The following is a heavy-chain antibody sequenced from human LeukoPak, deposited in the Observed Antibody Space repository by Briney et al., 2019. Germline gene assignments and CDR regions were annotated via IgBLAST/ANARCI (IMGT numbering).Heavy chain of an antibody. J-gene: IGHJ4*02. CDR2: IYYSGST. CDR1: GGSISSGDSY. Sequence: PSQTLSLTCTVSGGSISSGDSYWSWIRQPPGKGLEWIGYIYYSGSTYYNPSLRSRVTISVDTSKNKFSLKLNSVTAADTAVYYCARKRYDDPYFFDYWGQGTLVTVSS. D-gene: IGHD3-22*01. CDR3: ARKRYDDPYFFDY. V-gene: IGHV4-30-4*01.